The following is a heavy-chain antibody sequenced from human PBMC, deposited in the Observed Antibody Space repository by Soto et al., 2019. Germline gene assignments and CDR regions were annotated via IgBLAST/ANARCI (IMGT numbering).Heavy chain of an antibody. D-gene: IGHD6-6*01. CDR1: GFTFSSYA. CDR2: ISGSDDST. Sequence: EVQLLESGGGLVQPGESLRLSCAASGFTFSSYAMSWVRQAPGKGLEWDSVISGSDDSTYYADSVKGRFTISRDNSKNTLYLQMTSLRAEDTAVYYCAKRSSSSTFDYWGQGTLVTVSS. J-gene: IGHJ4*02. V-gene: IGHV3-23*01. CDR3: AKRSSSSTFDY.